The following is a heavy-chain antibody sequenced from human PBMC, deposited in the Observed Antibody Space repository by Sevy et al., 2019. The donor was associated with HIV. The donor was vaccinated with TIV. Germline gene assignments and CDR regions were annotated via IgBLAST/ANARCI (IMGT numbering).Heavy chain of an antibody. CDR1: GFTFSSYA. CDR3: AKDNQHSLSYSSSSKFDY. J-gene: IGHJ4*02. CDR2: ISGSGGST. V-gene: IGHV3-23*01. D-gene: IGHD6-6*01. Sequence: GGSLRLSCAASGFTFSSYAMSWVRQAPGKGLEWVSAISGSGGSTYYADSVKGRFTISRDNSKNTLYLQMNSLRAEDTAVYYCAKDNQHSLSYSSSSKFDYWGQGTLVTVSS.